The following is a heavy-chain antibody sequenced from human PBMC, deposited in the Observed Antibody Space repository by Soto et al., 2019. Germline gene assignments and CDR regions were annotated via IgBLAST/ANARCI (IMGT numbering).Heavy chain of an antibody. Sequence: PGGSLILSCVCSGFTFSRFEMNWVRQTPGKGLEWLSYIGRSGETIYYADSVKGRFTIARDNAKSSLFLQMNGLRDEDTGIYYCARDSRGGAARRPTFYYWGRGTLVTVSS. V-gene: IGHV3-48*03. CDR2: IGRSGETI. CDR1: GFTFSRFE. J-gene: IGHJ4*02. D-gene: IGHD6-6*01. CDR3: ARDSRGGAARRPTFYY.